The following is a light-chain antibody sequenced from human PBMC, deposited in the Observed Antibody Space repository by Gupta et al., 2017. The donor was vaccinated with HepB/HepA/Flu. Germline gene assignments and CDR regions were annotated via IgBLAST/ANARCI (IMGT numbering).Light chain of an antibody. CDR2: KAS. CDR1: QSINDW. J-gene: IGKJ1*01. CDR3: LRDNGYSRT. V-gene: IGKV1-5*03. Sequence: DIQMTQSPSTLSASLGDRVTITCRASQSINDWLAWYQQKPGNAPKLLISKASNLEIGVPTRFIGSGSGTEFTLTITSLQPNDSATYFCLRDNGYSRTFGQGTKVETK.